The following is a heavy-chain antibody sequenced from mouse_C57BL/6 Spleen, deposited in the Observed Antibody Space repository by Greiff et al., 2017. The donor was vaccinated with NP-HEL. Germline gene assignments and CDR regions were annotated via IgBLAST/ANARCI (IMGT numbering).Heavy chain of an antibody. CDR1: GYTFTSYW. Sequence: QVQLQQPGTELVKPGASVKLSCKASGYTFTSYWMHWVKQRPGQGLEWIGNINPSNGGTNYNEKFKSKATFTADTSSNTAYMQLSSLTTEDSAIYYCARHYYYGSSYNWYFDVWGTGTTVTVSS. V-gene: IGHV1-53*01. CDR3: ARHYYYGSSYNWYFDV. D-gene: IGHD1-1*01. CDR2: INPSNGGT. J-gene: IGHJ1*03.